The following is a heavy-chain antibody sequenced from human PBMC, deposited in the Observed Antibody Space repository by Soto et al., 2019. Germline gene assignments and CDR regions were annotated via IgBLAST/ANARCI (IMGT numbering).Heavy chain of an antibody. Sequence: QVQLQESGPGLVKPSQTLSLTCTVSGGSISSGDYYWSWIRQPPGKGLEWIGYIYYNGSTYYNPSLKSRVTISVDTSKNQFSLKLSSVTAADTAVYYCARALWTYYYDSSGYYQFDYWGQGTLVTVSS. J-gene: IGHJ4*02. CDR3: ARALWTYYYDSSGYYQFDY. CDR1: GGSISSGDYY. CDR2: IYYNGST. V-gene: IGHV4-30-4*01. D-gene: IGHD3-22*01.